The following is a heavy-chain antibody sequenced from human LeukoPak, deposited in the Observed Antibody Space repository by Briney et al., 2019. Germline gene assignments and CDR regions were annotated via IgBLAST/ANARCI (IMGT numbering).Heavy chain of an antibody. CDR3: ARGYCSGGSCYSFDY. Sequence: SQTLSLTCTVSGGSISSSGYYWGWIRQPPGKGLEWIGSIYYSGSTYYNPSLKSRVTISVDTSKNQFSLKLSSVTAADTAVYYCARGYCSGGSCYSFDYWGQGTLVTVSS. D-gene: IGHD2-15*01. V-gene: IGHV4-39*07. CDR1: GGSISSSGYY. CDR2: IYYSGST. J-gene: IGHJ4*02.